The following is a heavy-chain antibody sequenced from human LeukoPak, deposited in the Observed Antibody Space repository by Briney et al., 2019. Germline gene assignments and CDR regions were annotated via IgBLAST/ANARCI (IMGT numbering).Heavy chain of an antibody. V-gene: IGHV3-23*01. J-gene: IGHJ4*02. CDR1: GFTFSSYA. CDR2: ISGSGGST. Sequence: PGQSLRLSCAASGFTFSSYAMSWVRQPPGKGLEWVSTISGSGGSTYYADSVKGRFTISRDNAKNSLYLQMNSLRAEDTAVYYCASPNYYGSGSFDYWGQGTLVTVSS. CDR3: ASPNYYGSGSFDY. D-gene: IGHD3-10*01.